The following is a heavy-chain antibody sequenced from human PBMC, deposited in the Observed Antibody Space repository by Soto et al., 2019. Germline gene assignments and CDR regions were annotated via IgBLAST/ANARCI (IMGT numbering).Heavy chain of an antibody. J-gene: IGHJ5*02. CDR3: ARHDGRTTGTTDSWFDP. CDR2: INPSDTLT. Sequence: ASVKVSCKASGHTFTSYYMHWVRQAPGEGLEWMGIINPSDTLTTYAQKFQGRVTMTRDTSTSSDYMELSGLRSDDTAVYYCARHDGRTTGTTDSWFDPWGQGTLVTVSS. CDR1: GHTFTSYY. D-gene: IGHD1-1*01. V-gene: IGHV1-46*01.